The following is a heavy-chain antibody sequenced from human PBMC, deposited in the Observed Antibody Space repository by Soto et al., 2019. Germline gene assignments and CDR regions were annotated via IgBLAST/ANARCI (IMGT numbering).Heavy chain of an antibody. CDR1: GGTFSSYA. CDR2: IIPIFGTA. CDR3: ARAPYCGGDCYSRWFDP. J-gene: IGHJ5*02. Sequence: SVKVSCKASGGTFSSYAISWVRQAPGQGLEWMGGIIPIFGTANYAQKFQGRVTITADESTSTAYMELSSLRSEDTAVYYCARAPYCGGDCYSRWFDPWGQGTLVTVSS. D-gene: IGHD2-21*02. V-gene: IGHV1-69*13.